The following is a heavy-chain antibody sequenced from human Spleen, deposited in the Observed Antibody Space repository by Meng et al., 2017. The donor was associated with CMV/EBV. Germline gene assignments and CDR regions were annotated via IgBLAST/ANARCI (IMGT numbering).Heavy chain of an antibody. CDR3: AKELGSSTAFDI. Sequence: GESLKISCAASGFTFSSYWMSWVRQAPGKGLEWVSAISGSGGSTYYADSVKGRFTISRDNSRNTLYLQMNSLRAEDTAVYNCAKELGSSTAFDIWGQGTMVTVSS. CDR1: GFTFSSYW. V-gene: IGHV3-23*01. CDR2: ISGSGGST. D-gene: IGHD2-2*01. J-gene: IGHJ3*02.